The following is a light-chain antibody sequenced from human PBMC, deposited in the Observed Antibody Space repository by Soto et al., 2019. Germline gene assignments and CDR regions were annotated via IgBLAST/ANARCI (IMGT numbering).Light chain of an antibody. CDR3: QQDDSSPKT. Sequence: EIVLTKSPGTLSLSPEARATLSCRASQSVSSSYLAWYQQKPGQAPRLLIYGASSRATGIPDRFSGSGSGTDFTLTISRLEPEDFAVYYFQQDDSSPKTFGQGTKVEI. CDR1: QSVSSSY. CDR2: GAS. V-gene: IGKV3-20*01. J-gene: IGKJ1*01.